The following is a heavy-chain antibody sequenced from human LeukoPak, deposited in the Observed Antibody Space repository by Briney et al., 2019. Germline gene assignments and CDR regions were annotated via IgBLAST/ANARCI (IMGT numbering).Heavy chain of an antibody. V-gene: IGHV4-59*12. CDR3: ARGGRRQYYYDSSGYYQY. CDR1: GGSISSYY. Sequence: SETLSLTCTVSGGSISSYYWSWIRQPPRKGLEWIGYIYYSGSTNCNPSLKSRVTISVDTSKDQFSLKLSSVTAADTAVYYCARGGRRQYYYDSSGYYQYWGQGTLVTVSS. CDR2: IYYSGST. J-gene: IGHJ4*02. D-gene: IGHD3-22*01.